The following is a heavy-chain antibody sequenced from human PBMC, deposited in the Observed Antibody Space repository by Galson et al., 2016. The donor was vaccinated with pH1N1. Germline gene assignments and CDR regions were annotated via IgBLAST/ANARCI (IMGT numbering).Heavy chain of an antibody. CDR3: ARNFGLSGSGRHFDF. CDR1: GFSFSNYG. Sequence: SLRLSCAASGFSFSNYGMHWVRQAPGKGLVWVSRINSDGSSTSCADSVKGRFTISRDNAKNTLYLQMHSLRAEDTAVYYCARNFGLSGSGRHFDFWGQGTLATVSS. J-gene: IGHJ4*02. D-gene: IGHD3-16*01. V-gene: IGHV3-74*01. CDR2: INSDGSST.